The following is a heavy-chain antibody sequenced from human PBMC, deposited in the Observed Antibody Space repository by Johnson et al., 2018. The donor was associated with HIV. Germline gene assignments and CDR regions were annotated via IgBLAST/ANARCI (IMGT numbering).Heavy chain of an antibody. J-gene: IGHJ3*02. V-gene: IGHV3-33*01. D-gene: IGHD1-1*01. CDR1: GFTFSSSG. Sequence: VQLVESGGGVVQPGRSLRLSCAASGFTFSSSGMHWVRQAPGKGLEWVAVIWYDGSNKNYADSVKGRFTISRDNSKNTLYLQMNSLRAEDTAVYYCATSTASDAFDIWGQGTMVTVSS. CDR3: ATSTASDAFDI. CDR2: IWYDGSNK.